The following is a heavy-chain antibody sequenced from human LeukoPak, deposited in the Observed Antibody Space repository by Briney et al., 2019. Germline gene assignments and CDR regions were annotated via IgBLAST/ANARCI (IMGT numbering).Heavy chain of an antibody. J-gene: IGHJ4*02. CDR1: GGSISSSSYY. Sequence: SETLSLTCTVSGGSISSSSYYWGWIRQPPGKGLEWIGSIYYSGSTYYNPSLKSRVTISVDTSKNQFSLKLSSVTAADTAVYYRAIGAYCSSTSCSNFDYWGQGTLVTVSS. CDR2: IYYSGST. D-gene: IGHD2-2*01. V-gene: IGHV4-39*07. CDR3: AIGAYCSSTSCSNFDY.